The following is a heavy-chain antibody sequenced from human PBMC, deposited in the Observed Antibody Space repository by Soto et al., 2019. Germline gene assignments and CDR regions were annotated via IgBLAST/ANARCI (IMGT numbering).Heavy chain of an antibody. D-gene: IGHD2-15*01. J-gene: IGHJ4*02. CDR3: VVAAQPYYFDY. Sequence: ASVKVSCKASGYTFTSFGISWVRQAPGQGLEWMGWISAYNGNTNYAQKLQGRVTMTTDTPTSTAYMELRSLRSGDTAVYYCVVAAQPYYFDYWGQGTLVTVSS. CDR1: GYTFTSFG. V-gene: IGHV1-18*01. CDR2: ISAYNGNT.